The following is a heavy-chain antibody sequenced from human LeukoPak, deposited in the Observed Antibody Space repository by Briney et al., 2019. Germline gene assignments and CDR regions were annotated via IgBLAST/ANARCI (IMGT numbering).Heavy chain of an antibody. D-gene: IGHD1-26*01. Sequence: PSETLSLTCTVSGGSISSSSYYWGWIRQPPGKGLEWIGSIYYSGSTYYNPSLKSRVTISVDTSKNQFSLKLSSVTAADTAVYYCARHRGASGSQTKGHIDYWGQGTLVTVSS. V-gene: IGHV4-39*01. CDR2: IYYSGST. J-gene: IGHJ4*02. CDR3: ARHRGASGSQTKGHIDY. CDR1: GGSISSSSYY.